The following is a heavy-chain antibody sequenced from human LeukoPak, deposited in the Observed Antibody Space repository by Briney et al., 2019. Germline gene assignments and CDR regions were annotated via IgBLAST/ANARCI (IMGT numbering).Heavy chain of an antibody. CDR2: VSGSGGST. Sequence: GGSLRLSCAASGFTFSSYAMSWVRQAPGQGREWVSAVSGSGGSTYYADSVKGRFTISRDNSKNTLYLQMHSLRAEDTAVYYCAKDGKYSSGWPGGYWGQGTLVTVSS. CDR3: AKDGKYSSGWPGGY. CDR1: GFTFSSYA. D-gene: IGHD6-19*01. J-gene: IGHJ4*02. V-gene: IGHV3-23*01.